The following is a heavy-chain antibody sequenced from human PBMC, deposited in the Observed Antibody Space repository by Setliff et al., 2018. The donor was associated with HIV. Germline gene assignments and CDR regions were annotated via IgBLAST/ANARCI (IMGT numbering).Heavy chain of an antibody. CDR2: VHLSGDT. CDR3: ARGAYCGSDCFYYFDY. V-gene: IGHV4-61*08. Sequence: SETLSLTCTVSGGSISSGGPGYYWGWVRQPPGGGLEWIGSVHLSGDTNYNPSLKSRVTMSIDTSKNQFSLKLSSVTAADTAIYYCARGAYCGSDCFYYFDYWGRGTLVTVSS. CDR1: GGSISSGGPGYY. D-gene: IGHD2-21*02. J-gene: IGHJ4*02.